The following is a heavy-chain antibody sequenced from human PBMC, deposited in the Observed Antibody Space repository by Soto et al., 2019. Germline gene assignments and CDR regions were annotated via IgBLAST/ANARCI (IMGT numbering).Heavy chain of an antibody. CDR2: INHSGTT. CDR3: ASIKVTDSPGYYYYYGMDV. Sequence: SQTLSLTCAVYGGSFSGYYWSWIRQPPGKGLEWIGEINHSGTTNYNPSLKSRVTISVDTPKNQFSLKLSSVTAADTAVYYCASIKVTDSPGYYYYYGMDVWGKGTTVTVSS. CDR1: GGSFSGYY. D-gene: IGHD3-16*01. J-gene: IGHJ6*04. V-gene: IGHV4-34*01.